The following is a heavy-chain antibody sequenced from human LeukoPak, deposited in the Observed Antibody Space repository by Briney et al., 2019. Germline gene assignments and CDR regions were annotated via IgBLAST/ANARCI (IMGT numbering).Heavy chain of an antibody. CDR1: GFTFSSYS. D-gene: IGHD6-6*01. Sequence: GGSLGLSCAASGFTFSSYSMNWVRQAPGKGLEWVSSISSSSSYIYYADSVKGRFTISRDNAKNSLYLQMNSLRAEDTAVYYCATIEYSSSTLDYWGQGTLVTVSS. V-gene: IGHV3-21*01. CDR2: ISSSSSYI. CDR3: ATIEYSSSTLDY. J-gene: IGHJ4*02.